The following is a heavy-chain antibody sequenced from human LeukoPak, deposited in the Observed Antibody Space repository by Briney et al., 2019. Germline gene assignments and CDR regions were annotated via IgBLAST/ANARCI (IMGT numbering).Heavy chain of an antibody. Sequence: PGRSLRLSCAASGFTFDDYAMHWVRQAPGKGLEWVSGISWNSGSIGYADSVKGRFTISRDNAKNSLYLQMNSLRAEDTALYYCAEDMARYSSGWYEGGAFDIWGQGTMVTVSS. CDR2: ISWNSGSI. J-gene: IGHJ3*02. CDR3: AEDMARYSSGWYEGGAFDI. V-gene: IGHV3-9*01. CDR1: GFTFDDYA. D-gene: IGHD6-19*01.